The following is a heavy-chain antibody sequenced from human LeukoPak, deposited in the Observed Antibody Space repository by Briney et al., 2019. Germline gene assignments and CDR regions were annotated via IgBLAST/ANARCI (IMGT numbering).Heavy chain of an antibody. CDR1: GGTFSSYA. J-gene: IGHJ3*02. Sequence: ASVMVSCKASGGTFSSYAISWVRQAPGQGLEWMGRIIPIFGTANYAQKFQGRVTITTDESTSTAYMELSSLRSEDTAVYYCARDSVLMVYATPNDAFDIWGQGTMVTVSS. CDR3: ARDSVLMVYATPNDAFDI. D-gene: IGHD2-8*01. V-gene: IGHV1-69*05. CDR2: IIPIFGTA.